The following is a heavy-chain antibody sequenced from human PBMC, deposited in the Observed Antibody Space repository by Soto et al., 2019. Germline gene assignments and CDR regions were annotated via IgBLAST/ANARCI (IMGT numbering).Heavy chain of an antibody. CDR2: INGDGARL. Sequence: EVRLEEAGGGFVQPGGSLRVSCSVSGFIFSSFWMHWVRQGRGKGLEWVSRINGDGARLAYAESLKGRFSISRDNVKNTLHLQMNSLGVDDTAVYFCAREGSLGLDVWGRGTTVTVSS. V-gene: IGHV3-74*03. CDR3: AREGSLGLDV. J-gene: IGHJ6*02. D-gene: IGHD3-10*01. CDR1: GFIFSSFW.